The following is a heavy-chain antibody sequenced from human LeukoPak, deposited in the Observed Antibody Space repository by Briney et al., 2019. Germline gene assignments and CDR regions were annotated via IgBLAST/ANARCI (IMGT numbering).Heavy chain of an antibody. CDR2: MNPNSGNT. Sequence: ASVKVSCKASGYTFTSYDINWVRQATGQGREWMGWMNPNSGNTSYAQKFQGRVTINRNTSINTAYMELSSLRSEDTAVYYCARERAPVYYDSSRFDPWGQGTLVTVSS. J-gene: IGHJ5*02. CDR1: GYTFTSYD. V-gene: IGHV1-8*01. D-gene: IGHD3-22*01. CDR3: ARERAPVYYDSSRFDP.